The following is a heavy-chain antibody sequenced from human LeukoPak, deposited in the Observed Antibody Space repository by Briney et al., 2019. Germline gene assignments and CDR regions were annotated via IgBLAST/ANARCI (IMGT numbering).Heavy chain of an antibody. CDR2: IYYSTNT. Sequence: PSETLSLTCSVSGESIKSTSNYWAWVRQPPGKGLEWIGHIYYSTNTYYNSSLKSRVTISDDTSKNQVSLSLRSVTAADTALYFCVRRVAGTFHIDKWGEGSLVSVSS. J-gene: IGHJ4*02. D-gene: IGHD6-19*01. CDR3: VRRVAGTFHIDK. V-gene: IGHV4-39*01. CDR1: GESIKSTSNY.